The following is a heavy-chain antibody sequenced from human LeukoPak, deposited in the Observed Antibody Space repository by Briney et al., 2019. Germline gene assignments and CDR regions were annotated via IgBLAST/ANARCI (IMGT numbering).Heavy chain of an antibody. Sequence: SETLSLTCAVYGGSFSGYYWSWIRQPPGKGREWIGEINHSGSTNYNPSLKRRVTISVDTSKNQFSLKLSSVTAADTAVYYCAKGHWGLWFGECYFDYWGQGTLVTVSS. CDR3: AKGHWGLWFGECYFDY. J-gene: IGHJ4*02. CDR1: GGSFSGYY. V-gene: IGHV4-34*01. CDR2: INHSGST. D-gene: IGHD3-10*01.